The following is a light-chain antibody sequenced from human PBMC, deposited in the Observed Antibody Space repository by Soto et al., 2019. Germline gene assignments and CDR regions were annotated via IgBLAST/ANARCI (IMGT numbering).Light chain of an antibody. J-gene: IGKJ5*01. CDR2: GPS. Sequence: GLAQSQDTLSLSPGERATLSCRASQSVSSSLAWYQQKPGLAPRLLIYGPSTRATGIPDRFSGSGSGTDFTLTISRLEPEDFAVYFCQHYNNSLPITFGQGTRLEIK. CDR1: QSVSSS. V-gene: IGKV3-20*01. CDR3: QHYNNSLPIT.